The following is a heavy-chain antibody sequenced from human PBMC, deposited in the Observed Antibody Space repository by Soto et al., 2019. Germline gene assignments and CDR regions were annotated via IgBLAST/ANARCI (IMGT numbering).Heavy chain of an antibody. Sequence: QVHLQESGPGLVKPSGTLSLTCAVSGGSITTNWWSWVRQPPGQGLEWIGEIYHSGTTNYNPSLRGRVTISVDKSNNQFSLNLNAVTAADSAIYYCARHIAGPRTWGFDYWGQGNLVTVSS. V-gene: IGHV4-4*02. CDR3: ARHIAGPRTWGFDY. CDR1: GGSITTNW. D-gene: IGHD6-13*01. J-gene: IGHJ4*02. CDR2: IYHSGTT.